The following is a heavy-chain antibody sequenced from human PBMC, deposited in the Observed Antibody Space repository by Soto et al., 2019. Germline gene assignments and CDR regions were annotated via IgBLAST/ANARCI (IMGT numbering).Heavy chain of an antibody. J-gene: IGHJ6*02. D-gene: IGHD2-15*01. Sequence: QVQLVQSGAAVKKPGSSVKVSCKASGGTFSSYAISWVRQAPGQGLEWMGGIIPIFGTANYAEKFQGRVTITADESTSTAYMELRRLRSEDTPVYYCAREGIRDIVVVIAAPLEGMDVWSQGTTVTVTS. CDR2: IIPIFGTA. V-gene: IGHV1-69*12. CDR3: AREGIRDIVVVIAAPLEGMDV. CDR1: GGTFSSYA.